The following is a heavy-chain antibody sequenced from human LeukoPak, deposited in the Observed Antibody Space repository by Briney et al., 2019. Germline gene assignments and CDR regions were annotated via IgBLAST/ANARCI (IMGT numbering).Heavy chain of an antibody. V-gene: IGHV4-39*01. D-gene: IGHD3-10*01. CDR2: IYYSGST. Sequence: PSETLSLTCTVSGVSISSSNSYWGWIRQPPGKGLEWIGSIYYSGSTYYNPSLKSRVTISVDTSKNQFSLKLSSVTAADTAVYYCARHLTPAIWFGEKYPRGWFDPWGQGTLVTVSS. CDR3: ARHLTPAIWFGEKYPRGWFDP. CDR1: GVSISSSNSY. J-gene: IGHJ5*02.